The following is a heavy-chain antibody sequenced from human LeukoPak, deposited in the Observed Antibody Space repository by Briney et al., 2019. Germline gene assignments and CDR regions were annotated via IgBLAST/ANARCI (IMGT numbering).Heavy chain of an antibody. Sequence: GGSLRLSCAASGFTFSSYAMSWVRQAPGKGLEWVSAISGSGGSTYYADSVKGRFTISRDNSKNTLYLQMNSLRAEDTAVYYCAKAEGVYYDILTGYSYYLDYWGQGTLVTVSS. J-gene: IGHJ4*02. V-gene: IGHV3-23*01. CDR2: ISGSGGST. CDR3: AKAEGVYYDILTGYSYYLDY. CDR1: GFTFSSYA. D-gene: IGHD3-9*01.